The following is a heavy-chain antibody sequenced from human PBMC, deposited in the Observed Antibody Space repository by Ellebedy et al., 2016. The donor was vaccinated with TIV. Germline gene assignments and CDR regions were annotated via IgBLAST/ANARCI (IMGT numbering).Heavy chain of an antibody. CDR3: AREVSGGQGDMDV. Sequence: GESLKISCAASGFTFNQYHIHWLRPAPGKGLEWVALIWFNGRLRYYSDSVRGRFTLSRDNLRDTVFLQMNSLRPDDTGIYYCAREVSGGQGDMDVWGQGTTVAVSS. CDR1: GFTFNQYH. V-gene: IGHV3-33*01. D-gene: IGHD2-8*01. J-gene: IGHJ6*02. CDR2: IWFNGRLR.